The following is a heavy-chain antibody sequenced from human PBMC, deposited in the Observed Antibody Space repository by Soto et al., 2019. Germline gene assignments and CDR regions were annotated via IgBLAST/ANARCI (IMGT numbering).Heavy chain of an antibody. CDR3: ARAIRITMVRGVVSPDYYYYYMDV. V-gene: IGHV4-59*01. D-gene: IGHD3-10*01. Sequence: PSETLSLTCTVSGGSISSYYWSWIRQPPGKGLEWIGYIYYSGSTNYNPSLRSRVTISVDTSKNQFSLKLGSVTAADTAVYYCARAIRITMVRGVVSPDYYYYYMDVWAKGPRSPSP. J-gene: IGHJ6*03. CDR1: GGSISSYY. CDR2: IYYSGST.